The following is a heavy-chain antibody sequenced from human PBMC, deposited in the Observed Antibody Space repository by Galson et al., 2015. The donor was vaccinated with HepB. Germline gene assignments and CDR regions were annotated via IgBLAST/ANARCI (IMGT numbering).Heavy chain of an antibody. CDR3: AKDQWAEGV. CDR2: ISYDGSNK. V-gene: IGHV3-30*18. D-gene: IGHD1-26*01. Sequence: SLRLSCAASGFAFSSYGMHWVRQAPGKGLEWVAVISYDGSNKYYADSVKGRFTISRDNSKNTLYLQMNSLRAEDTAVYYCAKDQWAEGVWGKGTTVTVSS. J-gene: IGHJ6*04. CDR1: GFAFSSYG.